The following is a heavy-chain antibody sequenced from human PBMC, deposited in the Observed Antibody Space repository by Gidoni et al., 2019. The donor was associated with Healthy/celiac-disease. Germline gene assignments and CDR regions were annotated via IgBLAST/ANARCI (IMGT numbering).Heavy chain of an antibody. CDR3: AGEFRELWDWFDP. V-gene: IGHV1-3*01. CDR1: GYTFTSYA. J-gene: IGHJ5*02. D-gene: IGHD3-10*01. CDR2: INAGNGNT. Sequence: QVQLVQSGAEVKKPGASVKVSCKASGYTFTSYAMHWVRQAPGQRLEWMGWINAGNGNTKYSQKFQGRVTITRDTSASTAYMELSSLRSEDTAVYYCAGEFRELWDWFDPWGQGTLVTVSS.